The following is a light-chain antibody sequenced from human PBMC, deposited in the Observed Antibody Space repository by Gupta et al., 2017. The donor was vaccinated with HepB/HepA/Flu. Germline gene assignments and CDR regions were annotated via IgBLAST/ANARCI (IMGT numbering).Light chain of an antibody. J-gene: IGKJ1*01. Sequence: DIQMTQSPSSLSASVGDRITITCRASQNINSYLNWYQQSPGKAPNLLIFGAFSLQSGVPSRFSGSGSGTDFTLTISSLQPEDFATYYCQQRYSSPQTFGQGTKVEIK. CDR3: QQRYSSPQT. CDR2: GAF. CDR1: QNINSY. V-gene: IGKV1-39*01.